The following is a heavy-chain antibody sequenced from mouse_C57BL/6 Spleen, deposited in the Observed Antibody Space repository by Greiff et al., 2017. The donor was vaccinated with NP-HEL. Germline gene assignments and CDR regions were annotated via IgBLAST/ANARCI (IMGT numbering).Heavy chain of an antibody. CDR3: ARDYSNYDYAMDY. CDR2: IYPGSGST. CDR1: GYTFTSYW. D-gene: IGHD2-5*01. Sequence: QVQLQQPGAELVKPGASVKMSCKASGYTFTSYWITWVKQRPGQGLEWIGDIYPGSGSTNYNEKFKSKATLTVDTSSSTAYMQLSSLTSEDSAVYDCARDYSNYDYAMDYWGQGTSVTVSS. J-gene: IGHJ4*01. V-gene: IGHV1-55*01.